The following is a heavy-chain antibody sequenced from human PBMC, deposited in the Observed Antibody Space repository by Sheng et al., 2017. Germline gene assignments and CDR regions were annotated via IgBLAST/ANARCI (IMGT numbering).Heavy chain of an antibody. J-gene: IGHJ3*01. Sequence: VQLVESGGGLVKPGGSLRLSCVASGFTFNDYYISWIRQAPGRGLEWLSYIGNRDDXTSSADSVQDRFIISRDNAKNSVYLQMNSLRADDTAVYYCARERTGAFD. CDR3: ARERTGAFD. CDR2: IGNRDDXT. CDR1: GFTFNDYY. V-gene: IGHV3-11*05.